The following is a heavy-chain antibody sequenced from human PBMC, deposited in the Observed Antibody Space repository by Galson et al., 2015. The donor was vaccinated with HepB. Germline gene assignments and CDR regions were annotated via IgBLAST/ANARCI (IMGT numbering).Heavy chain of an antibody. CDR2: TYYRSKWYN. CDR1: GDSVSSNSAA. Sequence: CAISGDSVSSNSAAWNWIRRSPSRGLEWLGRTYYRSKWYNESAVSVKSRITINPDTSKNQFSLHLNSVTPEDTAVYYCARISFASGTINWGQGTVVTVSS. CDR3: ARISFASGTIN. V-gene: IGHV6-1*01. J-gene: IGHJ4*02. D-gene: IGHD2-15*01.